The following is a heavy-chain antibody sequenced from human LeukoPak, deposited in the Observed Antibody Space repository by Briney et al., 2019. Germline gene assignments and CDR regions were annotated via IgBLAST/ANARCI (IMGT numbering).Heavy chain of an antibody. Sequence: ASVKVSCKASGGTFSSYAISLVRQAPGQGLEWMGGIIPIFGTANFAQKFQGRVTITTDESTSTAYMELSSLRSEDTAVYYCARAYGGNSGPFDYWGQGTLVTVSS. V-gene: IGHV1-69*05. J-gene: IGHJ4*02. CDR1: GGTFSSYA. CDR2: IIPIFGTA. CDR3: ARAYGGNSGPFDY. D-gene: IGHD4-23*01.